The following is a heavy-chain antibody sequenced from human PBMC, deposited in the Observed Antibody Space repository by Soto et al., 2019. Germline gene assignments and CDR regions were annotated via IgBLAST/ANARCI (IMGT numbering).Heavy chain of an antibody. D-gene: IGHD3-22*01. Sequence: GGSLRLSCAASGFTFSSYTMTWVRQAPGKGPEWVSSISGNGESTKYADSVKGRFTISRDNSKNTLYLQINSLRAEDTAVYYCARSRIVMLVVVVPYFFDSWGQGALVTVSS. CDR3: ARSRIVMLVVVVPYFFDS. CDR2: ISGNGEST. V-gene: IGHV3-23*01. J-gene: IGHJ4*02. CDR1: GFTFSSYT.